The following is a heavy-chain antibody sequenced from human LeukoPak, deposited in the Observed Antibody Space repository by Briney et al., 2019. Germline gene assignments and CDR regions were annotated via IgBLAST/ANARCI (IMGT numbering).Heavy chain of an antibody. CDR2: IYYSGST. Sequence: PSETLSLTCTVSGGSISSSSYYWGWIRQPPGKGLEWIGSIYYSGSTYYNPSLKSRVTISVDTSKNQFSLKLSSVTAADTAVYYCARVDIVATDAFDIWGQGTMVTVSS. V-gene: IGHV4-39*07. J-gene: IGHJ3*02. D-gene: IGHD5-12*01. CDR1: GGSISSSSYY. CDR3: ARVDIVATDAFDI.